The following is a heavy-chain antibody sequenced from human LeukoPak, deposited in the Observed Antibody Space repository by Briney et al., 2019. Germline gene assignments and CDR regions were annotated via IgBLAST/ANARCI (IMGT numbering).Heavy chain of an antibody. J-gene: IGHJ4*02. V-gene: IGHV4-59*08. CDR3: ARRQTYIDY. CDR1: GGSISPYF. CDR2: IYYSGST. Sequence: SETLSLTCTVSGGSISPYFWSWIRQPPGKGLEWIGYIYYSGSTNYNPSLKSRVTISVDTSKNQFSLKLSSVTAADTAVYYCARRQTYIDYWGQGTLVTVSS.